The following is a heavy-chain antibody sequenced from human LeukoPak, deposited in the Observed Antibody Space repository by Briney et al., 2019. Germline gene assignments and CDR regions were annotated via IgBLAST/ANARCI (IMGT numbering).Heavy chain of an antibody. CDR3: AKDSVIRYYYDSSAPDY. J-gene: IGHJ4*02. D-gene: IGHD3-22*01. Sequence: GGSLRLSCAASGFTFSSYAMSWVRQAPGKGLEWVSAISGSGGSTYYADSVKGRFTISRDNSKNTLYLQMNSLRAEDTAVYYRAKDSVIRYYYDSSAPDYWGQGTLVTVSS. CDR2: ISGSGGST. CDR1: GFTFSSYA. V-gene: IGHV3-23*01.